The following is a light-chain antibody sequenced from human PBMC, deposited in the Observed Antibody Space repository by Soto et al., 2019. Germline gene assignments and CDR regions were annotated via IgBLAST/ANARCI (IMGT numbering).Light chain of an antibody. CDR1: QGLVYGDGNTY. CDR3: MRGTHWPWT. V-gene: IGKV2-30*01. J-gene: IGKJ1*01. Sequence: EVVMTQSPLSLPVTLGQPASISCRSTQGLVYGDGNTYLNWFHQRPGQSPRRLMYMISNRNSGVPCRVRGSGSGTQFTMTISRVEAEDVGVYYCMRGTHWPWTFGQGTKVEMK. CDR2: MIS.